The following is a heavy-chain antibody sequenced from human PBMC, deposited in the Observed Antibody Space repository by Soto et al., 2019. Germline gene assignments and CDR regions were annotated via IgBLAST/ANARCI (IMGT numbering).Heavy chain of an antibody. CDR2: ISSSSSYI. CDR1: GFTFSSYS. Sequence: PGGSLRLSCAASGFTFSSYSMNWVRQAPGKGLEWVSSISSSSSYIYYADSVKGRFTISRDNAKNSLYLQMNSLRAEDTAVYYCARDGQGYDSSGYPKTPYYFDDWGQGTLVTVSS. J-gene: IGHJ4*02. D-gene: IGHD3-22*01. V-gene: IGHV3-21*01. CDR3: ARDGQGYDSSGYPKTPYYFDD.